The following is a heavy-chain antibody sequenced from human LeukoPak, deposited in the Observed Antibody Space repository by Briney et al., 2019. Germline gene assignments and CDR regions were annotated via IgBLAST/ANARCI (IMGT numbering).Heavy chain of an antibody. CDR3: ARDGGITMVRGVITY. D-gene: IGHD3-10*01. Sequence: GASVKVSCKASGYTFTGYYMHWVRQAPGQGLEWMGWINPNSGGTNYAQKFQGRVTMTRDTSISTAYMELSRLRSDDTAVYYCARDGGITMVRGVITYWGQGTLVTVSS. CDR2: INPNSGGT. V-gene: IGHV1-2*02. J-gene: IGHJ4*02. CDR1: GYTFTGYY.